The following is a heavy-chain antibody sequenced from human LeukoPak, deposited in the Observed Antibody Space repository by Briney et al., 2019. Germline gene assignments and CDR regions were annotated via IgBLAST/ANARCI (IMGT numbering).Heavy chain of an antibody. Sequence: GGSLRLSCAASGFTVSSNYMSWVRQAPGKGLEWVSVIYSGGSTYYADSVKGRFTISRDNSKNTLYLQMNCLRAEDTAVYYCARDHPRGSGSYWGQGTLVTVSS. CDR1: GFTVSSNY. D-gene: IGHD3-22*01. V-gene: IGHV3-53*01. CDR3: ARDHPRGSGSY. CDR2: IYSGGST. J-gene: IGHJ4*02.